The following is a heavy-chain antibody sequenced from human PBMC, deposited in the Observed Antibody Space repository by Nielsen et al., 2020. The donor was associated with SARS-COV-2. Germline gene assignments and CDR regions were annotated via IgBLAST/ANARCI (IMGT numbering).Heavy chain of an antibody. Sequence: SETLSLTCTVSGGSISSGDYYWSWIRQPPGKGLEWIGYIYYSGSTNYNPSLKSRVTISVDTSKNQFSLKLSSVTATDTAVYYCARGDVGGWGGYFDYWGQGTLVTVSS. CDR2: IYYSGST. CDR1: GGSISSGDYY. J-gene: IGHJ4*02. CDR3: ARGDVGGWGGYFDY. D-gene: IGHD6-19*01. V-gene: IGHV4-61*08.